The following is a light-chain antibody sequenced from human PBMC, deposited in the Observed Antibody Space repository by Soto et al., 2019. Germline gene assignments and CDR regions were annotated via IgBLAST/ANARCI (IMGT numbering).Light chain of an antibody. CDR3: QQYQTYSRT. V-gene: IGKV1-5*03. CDR1: QSINTW. Sequence: DIQMTQSPSTLSASIGDRIIITCRASQSINTWLAWYQQKPGEAPKLLIYDGSTLARGVPLRFSGSGSETEFTLTISRLQPDDFATFYCQQYQTYSRTFGQGTKVEV. CDR2: DGS. J-gene: IGKJ1*01.